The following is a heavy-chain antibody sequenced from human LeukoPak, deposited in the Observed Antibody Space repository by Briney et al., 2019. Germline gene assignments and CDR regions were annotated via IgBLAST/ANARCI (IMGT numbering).Heavy chain of an antibody. V-gene: IGHV4-39*01. Sequence: SETLSLTCTVSGGSISSSYYYWGWIRQPPGKGLEWIGSIFYSGSTYYNPSLKSRVTISVDTSKNQFSLKLSSVTAADTAMYYCARLRSSEFDYWGQGTLVTVSS. CDR1: GGSISSSYYY. CDR2: IFYSGST. D-gene: IGHD6-25*01. CDR3: ARLRSSEFDY. J-gene: IGHJ4*02.